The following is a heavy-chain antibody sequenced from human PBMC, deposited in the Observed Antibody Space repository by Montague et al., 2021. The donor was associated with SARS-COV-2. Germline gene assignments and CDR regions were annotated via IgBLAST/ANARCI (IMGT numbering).Heavy chain of an antibody. D-gene: IGHD4-17*01. V-gene: IGHV4-61*02. J-gene: IGHJ6*02. Sequence: TLSLTCTVSGGSIRSGSYYWSWIRQPAGKVLEWIGRIYSSGSTNYNPSPKSRVTMSVDTSKNQFSLKVSSVTAADTAVYYCARDYGDYSYYYGLDVWGQGTTVTVSS. CDR3: ARDYGDYSYYYGLDV. CDR1: GGSIRSGSYY. CDR2: IYSSGST.